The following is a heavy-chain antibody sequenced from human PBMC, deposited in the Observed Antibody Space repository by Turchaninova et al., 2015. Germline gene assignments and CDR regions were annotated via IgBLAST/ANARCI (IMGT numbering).Heavy chain of an antibody. CDR1: GFTFRVYS. CDR2: MTSDERTR. V-gene: IGHV3-48*04. J-gene: IGHJ4*02. D-gene: IGHD1-26*01. Sequence: EVQLVESGGALVQPGGPLRLSCEASGFTFRVYSMNWVRQAPGKGLEWIAYMTSDERTRYYADSVKGRFAVSRDNVKNSFYLQMNGLRAEDTAVYYCARSTEGRFDYWGQGSQVTVSP. CDR3: ARSTEGRFDY.